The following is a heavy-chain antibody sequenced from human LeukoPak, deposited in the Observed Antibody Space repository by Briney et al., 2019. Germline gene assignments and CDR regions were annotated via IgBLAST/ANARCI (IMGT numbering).Heavy chain of an antibody. CDR1: GFTLSSYW. CDR2: INTDGSST. D-gene: IGHD5-18*01. Sequence: GGSLRLSCAASGFTLSSYWMHWVRQAPGKGLVWVSGINTDGSSTNYADSVKGRFTISRDNAKNTLYLQMNSLRAKDTAVYYCAKQGYTYAIDYWGQGTLVTVSS. J-gene: IGHJ4*02. CDR3: AKQGYTYAIDY. V-gene: IGHV3-74*01.